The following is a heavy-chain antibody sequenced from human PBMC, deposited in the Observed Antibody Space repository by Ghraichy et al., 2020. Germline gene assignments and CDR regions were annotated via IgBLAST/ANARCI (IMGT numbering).Heavy chain of an antibody. D-gene: IGHD2-2*01. CDR2: IYYSGTT. V-gene: IGHV4-31*03. CDR1: AGSVRSSVYY. J-gene: IGHJ5*02. CDR3: ARLNNNVLLPAASNWFDP. Sequence: SETLSLTCTVSAGSVRSSVYYWTWIRQHPGKGLEWIGYIYYSGTTFYNPSLKSRVSMSVDTSTNQFSLKLSSVTAADTAVYYCARLNNNVLLPAASNWFDPWGQGTLVTVSS.